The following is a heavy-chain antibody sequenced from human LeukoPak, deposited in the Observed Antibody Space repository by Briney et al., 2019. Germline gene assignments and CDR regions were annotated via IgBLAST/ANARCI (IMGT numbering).Heavy chain of an antibody. CDR3: ARAVPGIAAAGTEWFDP. Sequence: GGSLRLSCAASGFTFSSYAMHWVRQAPGKGREYVSAISSNGGSTYYANSVKGRFTISRDNSKDTLYLQMGSLRAEDMAVYYCARAVPGIAAAGTEWFDPWGQGTLVTVSS. J-gene: IGHJ5*02. V-gene: IGHV3-64*01. D-gene: IGHD6-13*01. CDR1: GFTFSSYA. CDR2: ISSNGGST.